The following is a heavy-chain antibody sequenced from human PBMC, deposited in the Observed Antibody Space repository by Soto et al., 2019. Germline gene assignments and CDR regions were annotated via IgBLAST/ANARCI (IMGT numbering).Heavy chain of an antibody. J-gene: IGHJ4*02. CDR1: GFTFSSYA. Sequence: GGSLRLSCAASGFTFSSYAMSWVRQAPGKGLEWVSAISGSGGSTYYADSVKGRFTISRDNSKNTLYLQMNSLRAEDTAVYYCAKSQTHYYDSSGYSQFDYWGQGTLVTVSS. CDR3: AKSQTHYYDSSGYSQFDY. D-gene: IGHD3-22*01. V-gene: IGHV3-23*01. CDR2: ISGSGGST.